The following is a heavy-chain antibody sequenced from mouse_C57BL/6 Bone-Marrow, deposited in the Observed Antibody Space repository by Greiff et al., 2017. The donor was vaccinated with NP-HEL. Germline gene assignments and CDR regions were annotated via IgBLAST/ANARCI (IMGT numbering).Heavy chain of an antibody. J-gene: IGHJ3*01. Sequence: QVQLQQSGPGLVQPSQSLSITCTVSGFSLTSYGVHWVRQSPGKGLEWLGVIWSGGGTDYNAAFISRLSISKDNSKSQVFFKMNSLQADDTAIYYCDRNKGLWLFAYWGQGTLVTVSA. CDR2: IWSGGGT. CDR1: GFSLTSYG. V-gene: IGHV2-2*01. CDR3: DRNKGLWLFAY. D-gene: IGHD2-2*01.